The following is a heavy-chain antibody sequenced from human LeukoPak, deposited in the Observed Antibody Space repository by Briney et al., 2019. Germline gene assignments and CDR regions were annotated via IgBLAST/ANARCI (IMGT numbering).Heavy chain of an antibody. CDR3: ARDRGWLTFDF. CDR1: GFTFSSYS. D-gene: IGHD6-19*01. CDR2: ISSGSSTI. V-gene: IGHV3-48*01. Sequence: GGSLRLSCAASGFTFSSYSMNWVRQAPGKGLEWVSYISSGSSTIYYADSVKGRFTISRDNAKNSLYLQMSSLRGEDTAVYYCARDRGWLTFDFWGQGTLVTVSS. J-gene: IGHJ4*02.